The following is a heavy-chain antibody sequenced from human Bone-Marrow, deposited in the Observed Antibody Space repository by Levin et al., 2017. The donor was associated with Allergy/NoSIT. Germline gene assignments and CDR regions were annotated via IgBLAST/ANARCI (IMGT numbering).Heavy chain of an antibody. CDR1: GGSVSSFS. CDR3: ARGGASSHWLNP. Sequence: TSETLSLTCTVSGGSVSSFSWSWIRQPPGSGLEWIGYIYNTATTNYNPSLKSRVTISVDTSKNQFFLKMSSVTVADTAVYYCARGGASSHWLNPWGQGTLVTVSS. CDR2: IYNTATT. D-gene: IGHD3-16*01. J-gene: IGHJ5*02. V-gene: IGHV4-59*02.